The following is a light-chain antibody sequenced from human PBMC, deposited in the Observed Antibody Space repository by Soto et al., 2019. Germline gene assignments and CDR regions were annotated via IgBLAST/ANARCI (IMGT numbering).Light chain of an antibody. CDR2: AAS. Sequence: ASVGDRVTITCRASQSISSYLNWYQQKPGKAPKLLIYAASSLQSGVPSRFSGSGSGTDFTLTISSLQPEDVATYYCQKYNSASWTFGQGTKVDI. J-gene: IGKJ1*01. V-gene: IGKV1-39*01. CDR1: QSISSY. CDR3: QKYNSASWT.